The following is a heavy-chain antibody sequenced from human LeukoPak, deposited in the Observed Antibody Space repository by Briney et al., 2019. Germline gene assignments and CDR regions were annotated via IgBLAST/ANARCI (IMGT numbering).Heavy chain of an antibody. D-gene: IGHD3-10*01. CDR1: GFTFSSYW. J-gene: IGHJ4*02. CDR3: ARGVMVRGARNLDY. Sequence: PGGSLRLSCAASGFTFSSYWMHWVRQAPGKGLVWVSRINSDGSSTSYADSVKGRFTISRDNAKNTLYLQMNSLRAEDTAVYYCARGVMVRGARNLDYWGQGTLVTASS. CDR2: INSDGSST. V-gene: IGHV3-74*01.